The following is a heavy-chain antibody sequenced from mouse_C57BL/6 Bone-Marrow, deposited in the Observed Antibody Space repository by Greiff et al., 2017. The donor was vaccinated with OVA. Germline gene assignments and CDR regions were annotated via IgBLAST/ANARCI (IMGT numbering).Heavy chain of an antibody. J-gene: IGHJ3*01. CDR2: ISNLAYSI. V-gene: IGHV5-15*04. CDR1: GFTFSDYG. CDR3: ARPHSSGTWGFAD. Sequence: EVKLEESGGGLVQPGGSLKLSCAASGFTFSDYGMAWVRQAPRKGPEWVAFISNLAYSIYYADTVTGRFTISRENAKNTLYLEMSSLRSEDTAMYHCARPHSSGTWGFADWGKGTLVTVSA. D-gene: IGHD3-2*02.